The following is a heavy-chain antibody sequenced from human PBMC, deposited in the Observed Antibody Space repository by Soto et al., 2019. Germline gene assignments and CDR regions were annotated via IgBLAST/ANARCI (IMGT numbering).Heavy chain of an antibody. V-gene: IGHV3-30-3*01. Sequence: QVQLVESGGGVVQPGRSLRLSCAASGFTFSSYAVHWVRHAPGKGLEWVAVISYDGSNKYYADSVKGRFTISRDNSKNTLYLQMNSLRAEDTAVYYCASDKRDVRFLEWSYYFDYWGQGTLVTVSS. CDR2: ISYDGSNK. CDR3: ASDKRDVRFLEWSYYFDY. D-gene: IGHD3-3*01. J-gene: IGHJ4*02. CDR1: GFTFSSYA.